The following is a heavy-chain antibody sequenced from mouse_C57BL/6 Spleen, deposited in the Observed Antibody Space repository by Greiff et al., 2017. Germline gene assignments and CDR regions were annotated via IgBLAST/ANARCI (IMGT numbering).Heavy chain of an antibody. V-gene: IGHV1-80*01. CDR2: IYPGDGDT. D-gene: IGHD2-2*01. CDR3: ARAIYYGYDGGFAY. J-gene: IGHJ3*01. Sequence: VQLQQSGAELVKPGASVKISCKASGYAFSSYWMNWVKQRPGKGLEWIGQIYPGDGDTNYNGKFKGKATLTADKSSSTAYMQLSSLTSEDSAVYFCARAIYYGYDGGFAYWGQGTLVTVSA. CDR1: GYAFSSYW.